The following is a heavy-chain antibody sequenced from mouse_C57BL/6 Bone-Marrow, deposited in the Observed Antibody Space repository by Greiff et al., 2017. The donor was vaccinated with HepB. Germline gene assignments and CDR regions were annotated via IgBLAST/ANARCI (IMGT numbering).Heavy chain of an antibody. CDR3: ARHGNYYGAFAY. CDR2: ISSGGSYT. J-gene: IGHJ3*01. D-gene: IGHD1-1*01. V-gene: IGHV5-6*01. CDR1: GFTFSSYG. Sequence: EVKLMESGGDLVKPGGSLKLSCAASGFTFSSYGMSWVRQTPDKRLEWVATISSGGSYTYYPDSVKGRFTISRDNAKNTLYLQMSSLKSEDTAMYYCARHGNYYGAFAYWGQGTLVTVSA.